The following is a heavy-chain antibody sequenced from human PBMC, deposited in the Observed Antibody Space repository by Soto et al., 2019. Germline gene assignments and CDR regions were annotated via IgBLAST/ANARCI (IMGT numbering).Heavy chain of an antibody. D-gene: IGHD3-10*01. V-gene: IGHV4-31*03. CDR3: ARVRGSGSYAAYYFDS. CDR1: CGSISNGGYY. Sequence: SETLSLTCTVSCGSISNGGYYWNWVRQHPGKGLEWIGYIHYSGSTWYNPSLESRVTISVDTSKDQFSLKLRSVTAADTAVYYCARVRGSGSYAAYYFDSWGQGTLVTVSS. J-gene: IGHJ4*01. CDR2: IHYSGST.